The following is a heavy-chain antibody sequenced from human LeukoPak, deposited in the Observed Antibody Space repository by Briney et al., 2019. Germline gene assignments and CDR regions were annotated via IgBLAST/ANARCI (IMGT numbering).Heavy chain of an antibody. V-gene: IGHV3-21*01. J-gene: IGHJ3*02. Sequence: GGSLRLSCAASGFTFSSYSMNWVRQAPGKGLEWVSSISSSSSYIYYADSVKGRFTISRDNAKNSLYLQMNSLRAEDTAVYYCARARTSSGWYRAFDIWGQGTMVTVSS. CDR1: GFTFSSYS. D-gene: IGHD6-19*01. CDR3: ARARTSSGWYRAFDI. CDR2: ISSSSSYI.